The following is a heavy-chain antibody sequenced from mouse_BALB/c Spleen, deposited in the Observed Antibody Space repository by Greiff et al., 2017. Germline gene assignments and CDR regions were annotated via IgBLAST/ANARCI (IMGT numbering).Heavy chain of an antibody. V-gene: IGHV3-6*02. CDR3: ARDLAVYWYFDV. Sequence: EVKLQESGPGLVKPSQSLSLTCSVTGYSITSGYYWNWIRQFPGNKLEWMGYISYDGSNNYNPSLKNRISITRDTSKNQFFLKLNSVTTEDTATYYCARDLAVYWYFDVWGAGTTVTVSS. CDR2: ISYDGSN. J-gene: IGHJ1*01. CDR1: GYSITSGYY.